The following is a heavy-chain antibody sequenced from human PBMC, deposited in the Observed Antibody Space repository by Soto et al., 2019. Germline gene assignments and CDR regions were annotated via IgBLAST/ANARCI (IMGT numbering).Heavy chain of an antibody. J-gene: IGHJ4*02. V-gene: IGHV3-33*01. CDR1: GFTFSSYG. Sequence: PGGSLRLSCAASGFTFSSYGMHWVRQAPGKGLEWVAVIWYDGSNKYYADSVKGRFTISRDNSKNTLYLQMNSLRAEDTAVYYCARDKANYDFWSGYQPLYYFDYWGQGTLVTVSS. D-gene: IGHD3-3*01. CDR3: ARDKANYDFWSGYQPLYYFDY. CDR2: IWYDGSNK.